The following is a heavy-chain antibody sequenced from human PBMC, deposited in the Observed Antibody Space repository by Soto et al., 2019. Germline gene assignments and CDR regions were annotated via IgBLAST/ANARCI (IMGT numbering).Heavy chain of an antibody. CDR2: IYYSGST. CDR1: GGSISSYY. J-gene: IGHJ4*02. Sequence: SETLSLTCTVSGGSISSYYWSWIRQPPGKGLEWIGYIYYSGSTNYNPSLKSRVTISVDTSKNQFSLKLSSVTAADTAVYYCVKRSLLVAPTWGQGILVTVSS. D-gene: IGHD2-21*01. CDR3: VKRSLLVAPT. V-gene: IGHV4-59*08.